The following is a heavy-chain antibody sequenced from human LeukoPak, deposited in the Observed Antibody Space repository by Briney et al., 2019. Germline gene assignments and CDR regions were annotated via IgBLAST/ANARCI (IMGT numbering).Heavy chain of an antibody. CDR1: GGSITSGGYY. D-gene: IGHD3-9*01. CDR2: IYYSGST. Sequence: SETLSLTCTVSGGSITSGGYYWSWIRQHPGRGLEWIGYIYYSGSTYYNPSLKGRVTISVDTFKNQFSLKLSSVTAADTAVYYCARNLDILSGYYYFDYWGQGTLVTVSS. J-gene: IGHJ4*02. V-gene: IGHV4-31*03. CDR3: ARNLDILSGYYYFDY.